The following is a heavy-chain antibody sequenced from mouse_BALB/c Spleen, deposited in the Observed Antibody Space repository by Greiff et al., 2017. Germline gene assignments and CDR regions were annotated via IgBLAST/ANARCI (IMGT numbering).Heavy chain of an antibody. D-gene: IGHD1-1*01. Sequence: QVQLQQSGAELAKPGASVKMSCKASGYTFTSYWMHWVKQRPGQGLEWIGYINPSTGYTEYNQKFKDKATLTADKSSSTAYMQLSSLTSEDSAVYYCAGGYGSSSGWYFDVWGAGTTVTVSS. CDR2: INPSTGYT. V-gene: IGHV1-7*01. J-gene: IGHJ1*01. CDR3: AGGYGSSSGWYFDV. CDR1: GYTFTSYW.